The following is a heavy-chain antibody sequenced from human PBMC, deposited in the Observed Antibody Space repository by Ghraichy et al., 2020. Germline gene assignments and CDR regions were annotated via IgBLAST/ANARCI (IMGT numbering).Heavy chain of an antibody. CDR3: ARDRDWEKSRWFDP. D-gene: IGHD1-26*01. J-gene: IGHJ5*02. CDR2: IYYSGST. V-gene: IGHV4-59*01. CDR1: GGSIRSYY. Sequence: SQTLSLTCTVSGGSIRSYYCNWVRQPPGKRLEWIGHIYYSGSTNYNPSLKSRGTISVDKSKNQFSLKLSSMTAADTAVYFCARDRDWEKSRWFDPWGQGTLVTVSS.